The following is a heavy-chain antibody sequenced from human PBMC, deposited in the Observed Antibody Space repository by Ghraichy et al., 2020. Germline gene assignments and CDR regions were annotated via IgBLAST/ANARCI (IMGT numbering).Heavy chain of an antibody. J-gene: IGHJ5*02. CDR3: ARPDDYVGWFDP. V-gene: IGHV4-39*01. Sequence: SETLSLTCTVSGGSISSSSYYWGWIRQPPGKGLEWIGSIYYSGSTYYNPSLKSRVTISVDTSKNQFSLKLSSVTAADTAVYYCARPDDYVGWFDPWGQGTLVTVSS. CDR1: GGSISSSSYY. D-gene: IGHD4-17*01. CDR2: IYYSGST.